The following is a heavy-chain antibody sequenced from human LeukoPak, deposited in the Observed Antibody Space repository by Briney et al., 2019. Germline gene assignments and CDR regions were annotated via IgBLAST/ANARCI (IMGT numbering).Heavy chain of an antibody. CDR3: GGDAGSFPGMDL. CDR1: GYTFTSYD. Sequence: ASVKVSCKASGYTFTSYDINWVRQATGQGLEWMGFKNPNSGRTGFAQKFQGRFTMTTDTSISTAYMELRSLTSEDTAVYYGGGDAGSFPGMDLGGQGTTVPVS. J-gene: IGHJ6*02. CDR2: KNPNSGRT. D-gene: IGHD6-19*01. V-gene: IGHV1-8*01.